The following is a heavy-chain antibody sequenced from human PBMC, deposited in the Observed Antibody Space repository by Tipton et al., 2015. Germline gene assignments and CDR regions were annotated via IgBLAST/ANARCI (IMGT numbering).Heavy chain of an antibody. V-gene: IGHV4-31*03. CDR2: IYNSGST. Sequence: TLSLTCTVSGGSISSGGYYWTWIRQHPGKGLEWIGYIYNSGSTYYSPSLKSRVTISLDTSQNQFSLKLSSVTAADTAVYYCASDTGEYFDHWGQGALVTVSS. CDR3: ASDTGEYFDH. J-gene: IGHJ4*02. D-gene: IGHD3-16*01. CDR1: GGSISSGGYY.